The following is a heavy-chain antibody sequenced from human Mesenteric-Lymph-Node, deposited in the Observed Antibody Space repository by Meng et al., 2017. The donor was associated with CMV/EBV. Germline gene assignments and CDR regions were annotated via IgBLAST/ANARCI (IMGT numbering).Heavy chain of an antibody. CDR1: GGSVTGYY. J-gene: IGHJ4*02. Sequence: QVESLKWGTGRLKPSGTLSVTFAVYGGSVTGYYWNWIRQSPEKGLEWIREINHSGSTTYNPSFTSRIIISVDTSTNQISLNMSSVTAADTAVYYCARGSSYDILTGYFDYWGQGALVTVSS. CDR2: INHSGST. D-gene: IGHD3-9*01. CDR3: ARGSSYDILTGYFDY. V-gene: IGHV4-34*01.